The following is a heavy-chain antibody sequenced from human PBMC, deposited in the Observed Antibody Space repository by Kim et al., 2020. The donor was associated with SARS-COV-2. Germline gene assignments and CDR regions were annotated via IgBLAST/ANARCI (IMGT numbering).Heavy chain of an antibody. J-gene: IGHJ4*02. V-gene: IGHV4-59*08. CDR2: IFYSGST. Sequence: SETLSLTCTVSGGSISSYYWSWIRQPPGKGLEWIGYIFYSGSTNYNPSLKSRVTISVDTSKNQFSLKLSSVTAADTAVYYCARQGSYRGYFDYWGQGTLITVSS. CDR1: GGSISSYY. D-gene: IGHD1-26*01. CDR3: ARQGSYRGYFDY.